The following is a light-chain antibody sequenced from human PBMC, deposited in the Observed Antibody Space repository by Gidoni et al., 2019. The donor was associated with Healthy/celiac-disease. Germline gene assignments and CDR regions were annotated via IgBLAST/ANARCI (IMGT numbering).Light chain of an antibody. CDR3: QQYGSSPET. Sequence: EIVLTQSPGTLSLSPGERATLSCRASQSVSSSYLAWYQQKPGQAPRLLIYGASSRATGIPDRFSGSGSGTDFTLTISRQEPEDFAVYYCQQYGSSPETFGQGTKVEIK. V-gene: IGKV3-20*01. CDR1: QSVSSSY. J-gene: IGKJ1*01. CDR2: GAS.